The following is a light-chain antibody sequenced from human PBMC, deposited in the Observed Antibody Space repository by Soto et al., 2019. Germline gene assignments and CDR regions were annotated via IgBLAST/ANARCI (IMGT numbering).Light chain of an antibody. CDR3: QQRCNWPPMYT. V-gene: IGKV3-11*01. J-gene: IGKJ2*01. CDR2: DAS. CDR1: QSVSSY. Sequence: EIVLTQPPATLSLSPGERATLSCRASQSVSSYLAWYQQKPGQAPRLLIYDASNRATGIPARFSGSGSGTDFTLTISSLEPEDFAVYYCQQRCNWPPMYTFGQGTKLEIK.